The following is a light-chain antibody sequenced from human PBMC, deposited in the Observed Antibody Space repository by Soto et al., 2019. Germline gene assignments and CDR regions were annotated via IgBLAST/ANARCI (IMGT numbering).Light chain of an antibody. CDR1: SSDVGAYNF. CDR2: ELR. Sequence: QSVLTQPASVSGAPGQSITITCTGTSSDVGAYNFVSWYQQYPGKAPKVNIFELRKQPPAAPNRFSGSKSRDTPSLTISRLQAEDEADYCCSSYRSSTCFVFGTGTKVTVL. CDR3: SSYRSSTCFV. V-gene: IGLV2-14*01. J-gene: IGLJ1*01.